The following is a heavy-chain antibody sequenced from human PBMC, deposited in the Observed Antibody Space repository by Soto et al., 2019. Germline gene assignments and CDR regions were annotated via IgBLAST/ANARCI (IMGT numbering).Heavy chain of an antibody. CDR2: ISGSDDST. CDR1: GFTFSSYA. D-gene: IGHD6-6*01. CDR3: AKRSSSSTFDY. J-gene: IGHJ4*02. Sequence: EVQLLESGGGLVQPGESLRLSCAASGFTFSSYAMSWVRQAPGKGLEWVSVISGSDDSTYYADSVKGRFTISRDNSKNTLYLQMNSRRAEDTAVYYCAKRSSSSTFDYGGQGTLVTVSS. V-gene: IGHV3-23*01.